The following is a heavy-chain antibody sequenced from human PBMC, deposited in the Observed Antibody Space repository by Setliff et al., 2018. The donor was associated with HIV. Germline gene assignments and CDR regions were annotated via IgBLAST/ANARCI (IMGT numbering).Heavy chain of an antibody. V-gene: IGHV3-7*01. J-gene: IGHJ4*02. CDR2: IKQDGSEK. Sequence: GGSLRLSCEASGFTFSSYWMSWVRQAPGKGLEWVANIKQDGSEKYYVDSVKGRFTISRDNAKNTLYLQMTSQRAEDTAVYYCARGPQYNFWGGYLGLWGRGTLVTVSS. CDR1: GFTFSSYW. CDR3: ARGPQYNFWGGYLGL. D-gene: IGHD3-3*01.